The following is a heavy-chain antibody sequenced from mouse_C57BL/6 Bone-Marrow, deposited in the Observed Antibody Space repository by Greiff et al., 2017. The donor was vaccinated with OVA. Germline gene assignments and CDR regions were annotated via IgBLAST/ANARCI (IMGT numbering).Heavy chain of an antibody. CDR1: GYTFTSYW. V-gene: IGHV1-64*01. D-gene: IGHD5-1*01. Sequence: QVQLQQPGAELVQPGASVKLSCKASGYTFTSYWMHWVKQRPGPGLEWIGMIHPNSGSTKYYEKFKSKATLTVDNSSSTAYMQLSSLTAGDSAVYYCARGGEVLGWGQGTLVTVSA. CDR3: ARGGEVLG. CDR2: IHPNSGST. J-gene: IGHJ3*01.